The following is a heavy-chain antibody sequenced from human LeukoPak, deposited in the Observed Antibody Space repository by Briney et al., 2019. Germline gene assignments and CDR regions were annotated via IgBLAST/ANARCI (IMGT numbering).Heavy chain of an antibody. CDR1: GYTLTSYW. J-gene: IGHJ4*02. CDR3: ARQTTRGCDY. D-gene: IGHD1-1*01. V-gene: IGHV5-51*01. Sequence: GESLKISCKNSGYTLTSYWIGWVRQTPGKGLEWMGGIYPADSDTRYSPSFQGQVTISVDKSTSTAYLHWSSLKASDTAIYYCARQTTRGCDYWGQGTLVTVSS. CDR2: IYPADSDT.